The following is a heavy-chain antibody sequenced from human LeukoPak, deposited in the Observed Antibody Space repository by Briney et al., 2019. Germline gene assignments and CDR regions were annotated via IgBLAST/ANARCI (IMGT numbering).Heavy chain of an antibody. CDR1: GFTFSSFG. V-gene: IGHV3-23*01. CDR3: ARDLSGSFSLGAPAYYFDY. D-gene: IGHD1-26*01. Sequence: GGSLRLSCAASGFTFSSFGMSWVRQAPGKGLEWVSGISSSGSSTYYADSVKGRFTISRDNSKNTLYLQMNSLRAEDTAVYYCARDLSGSFSLGAPAYYFDYWGQGTLVTVSS. J-gene: IGHJ4*02. CDR2: ISSSGSST.